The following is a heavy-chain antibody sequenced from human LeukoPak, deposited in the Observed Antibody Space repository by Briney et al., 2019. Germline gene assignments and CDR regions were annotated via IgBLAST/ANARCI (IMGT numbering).Heavy chain of an antibody. Sequence: GGSLRLSCAASGFPFETNAMSWVRQAPGKGLEWVATIGNTETFYADSVTGRFAISRDNSKNTVNLQMNRLRVEDTAIYHCAKDWIQFNRVFDCFDSWGQGTLVTVSS. D-gene: IGHD5-18*01. CDR1: GFPFETNA. J-gene: IGHJ4*02. V-gene: IGHV3-23*01. CDR3: AKDWIQFNRVFDCFDS. CDR2: IGNTET.